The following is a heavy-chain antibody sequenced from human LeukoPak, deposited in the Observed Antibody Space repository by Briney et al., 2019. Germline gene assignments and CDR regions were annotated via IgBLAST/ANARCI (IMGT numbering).Heavy chain of an antibody. CDR3: ARDPAIVVAQYGMDV. D-gene: IGHD2-2*01. Sequence: QPGGSLRLSCAASGFTFSSYAMSWVRQAPGKGLEWVSAISGSGGSTYYADSVKGRFTISRDNAKNSLYLQMNSLRAEDTAVYYCARDPAIVVAQYGMDVWGQGTTVTVSS. CDR2: ISGSGGST. CDR1: GFTFSSYA. V-gene: IGHV3-23*01. J-gene: IGHJ6*02.